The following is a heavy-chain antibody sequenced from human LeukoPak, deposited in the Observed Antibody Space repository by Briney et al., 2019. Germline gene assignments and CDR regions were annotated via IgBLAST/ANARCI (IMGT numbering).Heavy chain of an antibody. Sequence: GGSLRLSCSASGFTFSSYVMTWVRQAPGQGLEWVSAISGSGDDTYYADSVKGRFTISRDNSKNTLYLQMNSLRAEDTAVYYCAKEVYDILTGYDYWGQGTPVTVSS. CDR1: GFTFSSYV. CDR3: AKEVYDILTGYDY. CDR2: ISGSGDDT. D-gene: IGHD3-9*01. V-gene: IGHV3-23*01. J-gene: IGHJ4*02.